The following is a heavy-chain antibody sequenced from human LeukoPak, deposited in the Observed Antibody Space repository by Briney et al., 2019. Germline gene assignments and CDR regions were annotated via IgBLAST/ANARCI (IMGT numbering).Heavy chain of an antibody. V-gene: IGHV3-23*01. CDR2: ISGSGGST. J-gene: IGHJ4*02. D-gene: IGHD2-2*01. CDR3: AKDIPPCSSTSCYAGAPTCFDY. Sequence: GGSLRLFCAASGFTFSSYAMSWVRQAPGKGLEWVSAISGSGGSTYYADSVKGRFTISRDNSKNTLYLQMNSLRAEDTAVYYCAKDIPPCSSTSCYAGAPTCFDYWGQGTLVTVSS. CDR1: GFTFSSYA.